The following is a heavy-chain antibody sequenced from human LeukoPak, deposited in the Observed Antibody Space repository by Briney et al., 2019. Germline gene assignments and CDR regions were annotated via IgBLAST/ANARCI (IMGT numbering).Heavy chain of an antibody. Sequence: GGSLRLSCAASGFTFSSYAMTWVRQAPGKGLEWVSAISGSGGTTFYADSVKGRFTISRDNSKNTLYLQMNSLRAEDTALYHCARNNGMDVWGQGTTVIVSS. J-gene: IGHJ6*02. V-gene: IGHV3-23*01. CDR1: GFTFSSYA. CDR2: ISGSGGTT. CDR3: ARNNGMDV.